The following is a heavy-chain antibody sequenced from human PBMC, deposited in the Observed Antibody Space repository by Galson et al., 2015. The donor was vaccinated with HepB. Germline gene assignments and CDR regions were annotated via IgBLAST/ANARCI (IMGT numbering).Heavy chain of an antibody. CDR1: GYTFSSYD. CDR3: ARGRRDTAVAAPAAVLLDY. J-gene: IGHJ4*02. D-gene: IGHD6-19*01. CDR2: MNPNSGNT. V-gene: IGHV1-8*01. Sequence: SVKVSCKASGYTFSSYDINWVRQATGQRLEWMGWMNPNSGNTGYAQKFQGRDTMTRNASISTAYMELSSLTSEDTAVYYCARGRRDTAVAAPAAVLLDYWGQGILVTVSS.